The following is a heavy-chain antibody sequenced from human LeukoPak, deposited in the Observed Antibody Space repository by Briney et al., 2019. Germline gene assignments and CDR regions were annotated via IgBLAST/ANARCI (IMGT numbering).Heavy chain of an antibody. D-gene: IGHD3-3*01. Sequence: GESLKISCKGSGYRFTSYWIGWVRQMPGKGLEWMGTIFPADSETRYSPSFQGQVTISVDKSISTAYLQWSSPKASDTAMYYCARLPTIFGKIDSWGQGTLVTVSS. CDR3: ARLPTIFGKIDS. CDR1: GYRFTSYW. CDR2: IFPADSET. J-gene: IGHJ4*02. V-gene: IGHV5-51*01.